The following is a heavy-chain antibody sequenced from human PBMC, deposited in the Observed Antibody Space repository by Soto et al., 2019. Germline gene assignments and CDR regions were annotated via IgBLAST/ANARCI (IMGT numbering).Heavy chain of an antibody. CDR1: GFSLSTSGVG. CDR3: AHRRVAVDFDY. CDR2: IYWDDDK. D-gene: IGHD2-15*01. V-gene: IGHV2-5*02. J-gene: IGHJ4*02. Sequence: QITLKESGPSLVKPTQTLTLTCTFSGFSLSTSGVGVGWIRQPPGKALEWLALIYWDDDKRYSPSLKSRLTITMDTSRNPVVLTMTNMDPVDTATYYCAHRRVAVDFDYWGQGTLVTVSS.